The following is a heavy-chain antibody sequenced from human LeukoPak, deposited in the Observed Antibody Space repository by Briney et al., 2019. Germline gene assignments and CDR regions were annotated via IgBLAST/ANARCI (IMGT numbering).Heavy chain of an antibody. D-gene: IGHD3-3*01. CDR3: ARGGELRFLEWLGFDP. CDR2: IYYSGST. CDR1: GGSISSYY. V-gene: IGHV4-59*01. Sequence: SETLSLTCTVSGGSISSYYWSWIRQPPGKGLEWIGYIYYSGSTNYNPSLKSRVTISVDTSKNQFSLKLSSVTAADTAVYYCARGGELRFLEWLGFDPWRQGTLVTVSS. J-gene: IGHJ5*02.